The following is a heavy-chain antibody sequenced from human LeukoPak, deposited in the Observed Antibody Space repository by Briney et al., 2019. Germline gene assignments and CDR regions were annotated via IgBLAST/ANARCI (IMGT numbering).Heavy chain of an antibody. V-gene: IGHV3-30*04. J-gene: IGHJ4*02. D-gene: IGHD1-1*01. CDR3: ARDGGTNWHEPTWFDF. CDR2: ISHDGRYK. Sequence: GGSLRLSCAPSGFTFKAYPMHWVRQALGKGLEGVAVISHDGRYKYYADSVKGRFTISRDNSKNTLYLQMNSLRVEDTAMYYCARDGGTNWHEPTWFDFWGQGTQVTVSA. CDR1: GFTFKAYP.